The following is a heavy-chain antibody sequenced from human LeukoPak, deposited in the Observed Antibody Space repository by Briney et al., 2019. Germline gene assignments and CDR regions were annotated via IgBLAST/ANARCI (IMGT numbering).Heavy chain of an antibody. CDR1: GFTFGNYA. V-gene: IGHV3-23*01. D-gene: IGHD5-12*01. Sequence: GSLRLSCAASGFTFGNYAMSWVGQAPGKGLEWVSGISNSGGSTYYADSVKGRVTISRDNSKNTLYLQMNSLRAEDTAVYYCANEYSKGDIWGQGTMVSVSS. CDR2: ISNSGGST. J-gene: IGHJ3*02. CDR3: ANEYSKGDI.